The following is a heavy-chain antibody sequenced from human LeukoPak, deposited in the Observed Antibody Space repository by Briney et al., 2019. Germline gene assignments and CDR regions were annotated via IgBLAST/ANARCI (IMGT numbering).Heavy chain of an antibody. CDR2: INPSGGST. V-gene: IGHV1-46*01. J-gene: IGHJ5*02. D-gene: IGHD6-13*01. Sequence: GASVKVSCKASGYTFTSYGISWVRQAPGQGLEWMGIINPSGGSTSYAQKFQGRVTMTRDTSTSTVYMELSSLRSEDTAVYYCARSSPNMVAAAGTGWFDPWGQGTLVTVSS. CDR3: ARSSPNMVAAAGTGWFDP. CDR1: GYTFTSYG.